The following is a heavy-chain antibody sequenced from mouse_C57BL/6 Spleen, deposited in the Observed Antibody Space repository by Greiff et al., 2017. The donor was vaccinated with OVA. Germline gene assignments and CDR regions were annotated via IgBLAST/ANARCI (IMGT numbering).Heavy chain of an antibody. CDR2: IHPNSGST. J-gene: IGHJ3*01. V-gene: IGHV1-64*01. Sequence: QVQLQQPGAELVKPGASVKLSCKASGYTFTSYWMHWVKQRPGQGLEWIGMIHPNSGSTNYNEKFKSKATLTVDKSSSTAYMQLSSLTSEDSAVYDSAKHYGSPSWFAYWGQGTLVTVSA. CDR1: GYTFTSYW. D-gene: IGHD1-1*01. CDR3: AKHYGSPSWFAY.